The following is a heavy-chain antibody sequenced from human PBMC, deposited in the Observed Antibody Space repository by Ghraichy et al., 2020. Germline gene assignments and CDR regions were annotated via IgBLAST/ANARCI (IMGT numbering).Heavy chain of an antibody. CDR1: GNTFSRYW. CDR2: IKSDATTR. D-gene: IGHD3-10*01. J-gene: IGHJ4*02. Sequence: LSLTCAASGNTFSRYWMDWVRQAPEKGLVWVSLIKSDATTRLYADSVKGRFTISRDNAKNTVFLQMDSLRAEDTALYYCATGDTYFYDYWGRGTLVTVSS. V-gene: IGHV3-74*01. CDR3: ATGDTYFYDY.